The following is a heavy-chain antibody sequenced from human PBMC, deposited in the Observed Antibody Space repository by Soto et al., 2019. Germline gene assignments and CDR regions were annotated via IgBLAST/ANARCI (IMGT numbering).Heavy chain of an antibody. Sequence: GGFLRLSCAASGFTFSSYSMHWIRQAPGKGLEWVSSISSSSSYIYYADSVKGRFTISRDNAKNSLYLQMNSLRAEDTAVCYCVTPVRNCSGGSCYGYYYMDVWGKGTTVPVSS. J-gene: IGHJ6*03. V-gene: IGHV3-21*01. CDR1: GFTFSSYS. CDR2: ISSSSSYI. D-gene: IGHD2-15*01. CDR3: VTPVRNCSGGSCYGYYYMDV.